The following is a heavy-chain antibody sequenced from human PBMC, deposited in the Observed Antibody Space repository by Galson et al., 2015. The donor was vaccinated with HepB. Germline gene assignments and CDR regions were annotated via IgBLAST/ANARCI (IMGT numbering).Heavy chain of an antibody. J-gene: IGHJ4*02. V-gene: IGHV3-30*18. CDR1: GFTFSSYG. D-gene: IGHD3-3*01. CDR2: ISYDGSNK. Sequence: SLRLSCAASGFTFSSYGMHWVRQAPGKGLEWVAVISYDGSNKYYADSVKGRFTISRDNSKNTLYLQMNSLRAEDTAVYYCAKGMERVTPTGHWGQGTLVTVSS. CDR3: AKGMERVTPTGH.